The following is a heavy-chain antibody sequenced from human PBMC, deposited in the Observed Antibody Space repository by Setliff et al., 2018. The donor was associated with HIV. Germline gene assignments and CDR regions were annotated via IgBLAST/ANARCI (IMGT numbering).Heavy chain of an antibody. D-gene: IGHD3-10*01. CDR2: IYPDDSET. CDR3: VRRVGGRGYYFDY. V-gene: IGHV5-51*01. J-gene: IGHJ4*02. CDR1: GFNFRTSW. Sequence: PGESLKISCQGSGFNFRTSWIGWVRQMPGKGLEWMGIIYPDDSETRYSPSFQGQVTMSADKSITTAYLQWTSLEASDTAMYYCVRRVGGRGYYFDYWGQGTPVTSPQ.